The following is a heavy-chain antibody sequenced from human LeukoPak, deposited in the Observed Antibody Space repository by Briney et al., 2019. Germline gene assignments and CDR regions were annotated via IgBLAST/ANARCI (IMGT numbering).Heavy chain of an antibody. D-gene: IGHD3-16*01. V-gene: IGHV3-74*01. CDR1: GFTFSSYW. Sequence: GGSLRLSCAASGFTFSSYWLHWVRQAPGKGLVWVSRINSDGSSTSYADSVKVRFTISRDNAENTLYLQMNSLRAEDTAVYYCARYMMGFDYWGQGTLVTVSS. CDR3: ARYMMGFDY. CDR2: INSDGSST. J-gene: IGHJ4*02.